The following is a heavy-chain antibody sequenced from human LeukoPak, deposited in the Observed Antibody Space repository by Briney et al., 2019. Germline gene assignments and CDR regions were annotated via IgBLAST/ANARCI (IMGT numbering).Heavy chain of an antibody. CDR1: GGSSSGYY. J-gene: IGHJ3*02. V-gene: IGHV4-34*01. CDR2: ITHSGGT. D-gene: IGHD6-19*01. Sequence: SETLSLTCAVYGGSSSGYYWTWIRQSPGKGLEWIGEITHSGGTNYNPSLKSRVSISVDTSKNQFSLSLSSVTAADTAVYYCARDVGAVAGGGNDAFDIWGQGTMVTVSS. CDR3: ARDVGAVAGGGNDAFDI.